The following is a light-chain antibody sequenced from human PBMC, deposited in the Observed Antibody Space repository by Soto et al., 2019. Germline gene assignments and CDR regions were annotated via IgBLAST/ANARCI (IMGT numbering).Light chain of an antibody. CDR2: AAS. CDR1: QDIASR. V-gene: IGKV1-16*02. Sequence: QMTQSPSSLSASVGGRVTITCRASQDIASRLAWFQQKPGEAPKSLIYAASNLQSGAPSKFSASGSGTHFTLTISSLQPEDFATYYCQQYDIYPWTFGQGTKVE. CDR3: QQYDIYPWT. J-gene: IGKJ1*01.